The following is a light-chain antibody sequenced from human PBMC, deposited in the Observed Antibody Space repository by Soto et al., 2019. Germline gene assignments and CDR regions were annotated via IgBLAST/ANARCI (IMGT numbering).Light chain of an antibody. Sequence: DIQMTQSPSSLSASVGDRVTITCRASQSISTYLTWYQQKPRKAPKLLIYGASRLQSGVPSRFSGSGSGTNFTLTIGNLQPEDFASYYCRQSYSTPRITFGPGTTVDIK. J-gene: IGKJ3*01. CDR3: RQSYSTPRIT. CDR1: QSISTY. CDR2: GAS. V-gene: IGKV1-39*01.